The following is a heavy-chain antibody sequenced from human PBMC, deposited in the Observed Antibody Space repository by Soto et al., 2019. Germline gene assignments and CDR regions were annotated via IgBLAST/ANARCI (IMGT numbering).Heavy chain of an antibody. CDR2: IYYSGST. CDR3: ARHQGPTNSSSWYFYYYYSGMDV. Sequence: QLQLQESGPGLVKPSETLSLTCTVSGGSISSSSYYWGWIRQPPGKGLEWIGSIYYSGSTYYNPYLKRRVTIPVDTSKNQCSLKLSSVTAADTAVYYCARHQGPTNSSSWYFYYYYSGMDVWGQGTTVTVYS. CDR1: GGSISSSSYY. V-gene: IGHV4-39*01. D-gene: IGHD6-13*01. J-gene: IGHJ6*02.